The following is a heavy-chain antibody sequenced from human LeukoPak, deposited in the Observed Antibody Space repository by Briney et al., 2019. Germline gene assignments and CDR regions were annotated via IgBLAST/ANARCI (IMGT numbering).Heavy chain of an antibody. D-gene: IGHD5-12*01. V-gene: IGHV3-74*01. CDR1: GFIFTKYW. CDR2: VNSDGSAT. J-gene: IGHJ6*02. Sequence: GGSLRLSCAASGFIFTKYWMHWVRQAPGKGLVWVSHVNSDGSATSYADSVKGRFTISRDNAKNTVYLHMNSLRAEDTAVYYCAKNLVATTEAYYYYYYGMDVWGQGTTVTVSS. CDR3: AKNLVATTEAYYYYYYGMDV.